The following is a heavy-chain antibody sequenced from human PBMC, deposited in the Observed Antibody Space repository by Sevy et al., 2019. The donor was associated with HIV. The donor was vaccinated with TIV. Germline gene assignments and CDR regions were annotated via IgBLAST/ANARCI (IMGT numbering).Heavy chain of an antibody. V-gene: IGHV3-48*02. CDR1: GFTFSNFG. Sequence: GGSLRLSCAASGFTFSNFGMNWVRQAPGKGLEWVSYTSSSGTTIYYADSVKGRFTISRDNAKNSLYLQMNSLRDEDTAVYYCARKFGYWGQGTLVTVSS. J-gene: IGHJ4*02. CDR3: ARKFGY. CDR2: TSSSGTTI. D-gene: IGHD3-10*01.